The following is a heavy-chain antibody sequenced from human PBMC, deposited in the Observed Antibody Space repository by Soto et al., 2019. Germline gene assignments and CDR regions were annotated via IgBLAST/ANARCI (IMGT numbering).Heavy chain of an antibody. CDR2: IYYSGST. V-gene: IGHV4-31*03. CDR3: ASGDRVTKTAFDI. Sequence: QVQLQESGPGLVKPSQTLFLTCTVSGGSISSGGHYWSWIRQHPGKGLEWIGYIYYSGSTYYNPSLKSRVTISVDTSKNQFSLKLSSVTAADTAVYYCASGDRVTKTAFDIWGQGTMVTVSS. D-gene: IGHD4-17*01. CDR1: GGSISSGGHY. J-gene: IGHJ3*02.